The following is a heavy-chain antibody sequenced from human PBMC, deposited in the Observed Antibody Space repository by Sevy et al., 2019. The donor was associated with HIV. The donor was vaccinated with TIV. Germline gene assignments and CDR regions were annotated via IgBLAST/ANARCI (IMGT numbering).Heavy chain of an antibody. CDR1: GFTFSSYA. V-gene: IGHV3-30-3*01. CDR3: ARDQHDYAGNLRTGWFDP. J-gene: IGHJ5*02. D-gene: IGHD4-17*01. CDR2: ISYDGSNK. Sequence: GGSLRLSCAASGFTFSSYAMHWVRQAPGKGLEWVAIISYDGSNKYYADSVKGRSTISRDNSKNRLYLQMSSLRARDTAMYYCARDQHDYAGNLRTGWFDPWGQGILVTVSS.